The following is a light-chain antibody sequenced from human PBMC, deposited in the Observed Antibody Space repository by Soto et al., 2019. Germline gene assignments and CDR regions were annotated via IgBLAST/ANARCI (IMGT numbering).Light chain of an antibody. CDR3: TSYTSKSTEV. V-gene: IGLV2-14*01. CDR2: EVS. J-gene: IGLJ1*01. CDR1: SSDVGGYNY. Sequence: QSALTQPASVSGSPGQSITISCTGTSSDVGGYNYVSWYQQHPGKAPKLIIYEVSNRPSGGSNRFSGSKSGNTASLTISGLQAEDQADYYCTSYTSKSTEVFGTGTKVTVL.